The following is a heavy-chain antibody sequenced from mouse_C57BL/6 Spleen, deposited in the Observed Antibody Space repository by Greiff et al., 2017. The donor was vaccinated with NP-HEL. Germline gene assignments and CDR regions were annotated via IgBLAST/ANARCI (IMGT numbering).Heavy chain of an antibody. J-gene: IGHJ3*01. CDR3: ASLTPTYGSNGFAY. CDR1: GYTFTSYG. D-gene: IGHD1-1*01. CDR2: IYPRSGNT. Sequence: VKLMESGAELARPGASVKLSCKASGYTFTSYGISWVKQRTGQGLEWIGEIYPRSGNTYYNEKFKGKATLTADKSSSTAYMELRSLTSEDSAVYFCASLTPTYGSNGFAYWGQGTLVTVSA. V-gene: IGHV1-81*01.